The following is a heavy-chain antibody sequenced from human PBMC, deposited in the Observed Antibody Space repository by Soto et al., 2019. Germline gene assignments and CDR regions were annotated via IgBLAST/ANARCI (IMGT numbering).Heavy chain of an antibody. V-gene: IGHV3-30-3*01. J-gene: IGHJ6*02. CDR3: ARGNGGNFMNNYYYYYGMDV. Sequence: QVQLVESGGGVVQPGRSLRLSCAASGFTFSSYAMHWVRQAPGKGLEWVAVISYDGSNKYYADSVKGRFTISRDNSKNTLYLQMNSLRAEDTAVYYCARGNGGNFMNNYYYYYGMDVWGQGTTVTVSS. D-gene: IGHD2-21*02. CDR2: ISYDGSNK. CDR1: GFTFSSYA.